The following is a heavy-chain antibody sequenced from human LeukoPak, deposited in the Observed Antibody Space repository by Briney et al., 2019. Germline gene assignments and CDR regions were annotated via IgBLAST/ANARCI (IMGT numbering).Heavy chain of an antibody. D-gene: IGHD2-2*01. CDR2: IIPIFGTA. J-gene: IGHJ5*02. V-gene: IGHV1-69*13. CDR1: GGTFSSYA. Sequence: SVKVSCKASGGTFSSYAISWVRQAPGQGLEWMGGIIPIFGTANYAQRFQGRVTITADESTSTAYMELSSLRSEDTAVYYCAREQTAAIGNWFDPWGQGTLVTVSS. CDR3: AREQTAAIGNWFDP.